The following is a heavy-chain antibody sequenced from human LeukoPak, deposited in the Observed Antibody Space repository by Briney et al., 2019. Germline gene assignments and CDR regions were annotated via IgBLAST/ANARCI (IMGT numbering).Heavy chain of an antibody. CDR1: GFTFSSYA. J-gene: IGHJ6*03. D-gene: IGHD6-19*01. CDR2: ISGSGGST. Sequence: PGGSLRLSCAASGFTFSSYAMSWVRQAPGKGLEWVSAISGSGGSTYYADSVKGRFTISRDNAKNSLYLQMNSLRAEDTALYYCARVGGYSSGWSPDYYYYYYMDVWGKGTTVTVSS. CDR3: ARVGGYSSGWSPDYYYYYYMDV. V-gene: IGHV3-23*01.